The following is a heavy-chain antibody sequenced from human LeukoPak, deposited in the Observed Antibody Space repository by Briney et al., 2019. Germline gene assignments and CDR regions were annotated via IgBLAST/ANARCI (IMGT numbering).Heavy chain of an antibody. CDR1: GFTISNKC. J-gene: IGHJ5*02. CDR3: ARDPRITVTTP. CDR2: IYSGGDT. V-gene: IGHV3-53*01. D-gene: IGHD1-7*01. Sequence: PGGSLRLSCAASGFTISNKCMSWVRHAPGKGLEWVSTIYSGGDTYYADSVKGRFTISRDNSKNTLYLQMNSLRAGDTAVYYCARDPRITVTTPWGQGTLVTVSS.